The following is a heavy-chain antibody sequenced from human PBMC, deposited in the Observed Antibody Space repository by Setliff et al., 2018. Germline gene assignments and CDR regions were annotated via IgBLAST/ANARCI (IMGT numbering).Heavy chain of an antibody. D-gene: IGHD5-12*01. CDR1: GYTFTNYD. Sequence: ASVKVSCKASGYTFTNYDINWVRQAPGQGLEWMGWINSNSGSTTYAQKFQGRVTMTRDTSINTVYMELKSLTSDDSAVYYCAREVPGYSGALDFWGRGTLVTVSS. J-gene: IGHJ5*01. CDR3: AREVPGYSGALDF. V-gene: IGHV1-2*02. CDR2: INSNSGST.